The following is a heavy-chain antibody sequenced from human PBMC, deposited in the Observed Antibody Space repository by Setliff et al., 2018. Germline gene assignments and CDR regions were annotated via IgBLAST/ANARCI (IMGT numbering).Heavy chain of an antibody. J-gene: IGHJ3*01. V-gene: IGHV3-73*01. Sequence: PGESLKISCAASGFTFSDSTMHWVRQASGKGLEWVGRIRTKAKSYATAYATSVQDRFTISRHDSESTTYLQMNGLKTEDTAVYYCVRHMTYYDFWRGYYSTSDAFHVWGQGTMVTVSS. CDR3: VRHMTYYDFWRGYYSTSDAFHV. CDR1: GFTFSDST. D-gene: IGHD3-3*01. CDR2: IRTKAKSYAT.